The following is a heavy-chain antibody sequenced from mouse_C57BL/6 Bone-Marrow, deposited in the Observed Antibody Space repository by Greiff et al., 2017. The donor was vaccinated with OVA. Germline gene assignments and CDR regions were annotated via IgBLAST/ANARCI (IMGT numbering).Heavy chain of an antibody. Sequence: EVQLVESGGGLVKPGGSLKLSCAASGFTFSDYGMHWVRQAPEQGLEWVAYISSGSSTIYYADTVKGRFTIPRDNAKNTLFLQMTRLRSEDTAMYYCARSGDGNYEGKNGGQGTSVTVSS. CDR3: ARSGDGNYEGKN. CDR1: GFTFSDYG. D-gene: IGHD2-1*01. J-gene: IGHJ4*01. CDR2: ISSGSSTI. V-gene: IGHV5-17*01.